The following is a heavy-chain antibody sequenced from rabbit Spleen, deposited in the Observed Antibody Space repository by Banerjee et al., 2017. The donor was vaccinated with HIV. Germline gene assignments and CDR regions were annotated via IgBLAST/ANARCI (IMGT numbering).Heavy chain of an antibody. V-gene: IGHV1S45*01. D-gene: IGHD4-1*01. J-gene: IGHJ4*01. CDR2: IVTGSGST. CDR1: GFSFSSSYY. Sequence: QEQLVESGGGLVKPEGSLTLTCTASGFSFSSSYYMCWVRQAPGKGLEWIGCIVTGSGSTYYASWAKGRFTISKASSTTVTLQMTSLTAADTATYFCAREGGIVVAGAFNLWGPGTLVTV. CDR3: AREGGIVVAGAFNL.